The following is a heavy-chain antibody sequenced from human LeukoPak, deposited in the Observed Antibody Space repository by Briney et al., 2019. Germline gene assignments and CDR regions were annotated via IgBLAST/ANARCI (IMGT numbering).Heavy chain of an antibody. D-gene: IGHD3-9*01. V-gene: IGHV4-4*07. J-gene: IGHJ6*03. CDR3: ARHNGFDRGYYYYMDV. CDR2: VYTSGIT. CDR1: GGFINNY. Sequence: SETLSLTCTVSGGFINNYRSWLRQPAGKGLEWIGRVYTSGITNYNPSLKSRITMSVDTSKNQFSLKLTSVTAADTAVYYCARHNGFDRGYYYYMDVWGKGTTVTVSS.